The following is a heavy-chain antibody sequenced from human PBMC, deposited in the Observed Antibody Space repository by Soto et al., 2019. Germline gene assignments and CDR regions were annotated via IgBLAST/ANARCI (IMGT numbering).Heavy chain of an antibody. Sequence: QVQLVQSGAEVKKPGASVKVSCKASGYTFTSYDINWVRQATGQGLEWMGWMNPNSGNTGYAQKFQGGXTXTXXTSISTAYMELSRLRSEDTAVYYCARERTVAGNDYWGQGTLVTVSS. CDR3: ARERTVAGNDY. CDR2: MNPNSGNT. CDR1: GYTFTSYD. J-gene: IGHJ4*02. V-gene: IGHV1-8*01. D-gene: IGHD6-19*01.